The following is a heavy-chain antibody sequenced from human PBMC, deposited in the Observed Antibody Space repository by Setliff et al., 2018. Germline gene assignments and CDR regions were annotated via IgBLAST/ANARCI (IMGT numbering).Heavy chain of an antibody. Sequence: PSETLSLTCTVSGGSVRSHYWSWIRQSPGKGLEWIGYIFYSGDTRSNPSLKSRATMSVDTSKNQFSLKLSSVTAADTAVYYCARDRTYYGSGTYTRYFDYWGQGTLVTVSS. D-gene: IGHD3-10*01. V-gene: IGHV4-59*02. CDR1: GGSVRSHY. J-gene: IGHJ4*02. CDR2: IFYSGDT. CDR3: ARDRTYYGSGTYTRYFDY.